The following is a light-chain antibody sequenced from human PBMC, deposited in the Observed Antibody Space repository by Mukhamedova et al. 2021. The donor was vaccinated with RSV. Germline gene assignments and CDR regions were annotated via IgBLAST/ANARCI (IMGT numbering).Light chain of an antibody. Sequence: DVGGYGHVSWYQQHPGKAPKLIILDVSNRPSGVSNRFSGSKSGNTASLTISGLQAEDEGDYYCSSYTTNSALDVVFGGGTKLIVL. V-gene: IGLV2-14*03. CDR2: DVS. J-gene: IGLJ2*01. CDR3: SSYTTNSALDVV. CDR1: DVGGYGH.